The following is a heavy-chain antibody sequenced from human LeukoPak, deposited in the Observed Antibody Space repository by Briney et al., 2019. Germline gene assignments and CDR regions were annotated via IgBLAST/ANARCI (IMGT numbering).Heavy chain of an antibody. CDR2: INPNSGGA. CDR1: GYTFTGDY. Sequence: AASVKVSCKASGYTFTGDYLHWVRQAPGQGLEWMGRINPNSGGANYAQNFQGRVTMTRDTSISTAHMELSRLRSDDTAVYYCARGLGTIFGVVTNMDVWGKGTTVTVSS. J-gene: IGHJ6*03. CDR3: ARGLGTIFGVVTNMDV. V-gene: IGHV1-2*06. D-gene: IGHD3-3*01.